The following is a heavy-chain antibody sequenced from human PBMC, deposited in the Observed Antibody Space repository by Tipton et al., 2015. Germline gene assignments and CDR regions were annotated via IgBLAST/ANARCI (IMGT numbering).Heavy chain of an antibody. CDR2: IYNSGST. Sequence: TLSLTCTVSGGSVSSGAYYWSWIRQHPGKGLEWIGYIYNSGSTYYSPSLKSRVTISVDTAKNHFSLKLSSVTAADTAVYYCARRVAVADTADYWGQGTLVTVSS. V-gene: IGHV4-30-4*08. D-gene: IGHD6-19*01. J-gene: IGHJ4*02. CDR3: ARRVAVADTADY. CDR1: GGSVSSGAYY.